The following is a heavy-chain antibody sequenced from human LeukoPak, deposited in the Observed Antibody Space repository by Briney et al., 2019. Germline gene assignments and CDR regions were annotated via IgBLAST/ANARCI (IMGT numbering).Heavy chain of an antibody. V-gene: IGHV4-39*01. CDR3: ARHSYGCSIDY. CDR2: IYYSGST. Sequence: SETLSLTCTVSGCSISSSSYYWGWIRQPPGKGLEWIGSIYYSGSTYYTPYLQSRVTIYVDTSKNQFYLKMSSVTAADTAVYYCARHSYGCSIDYWGQGTLVTVSS. J-gene: IGHJ4*02. D-gene: IGHD2-2*03. CDR1: GCSISSSSYY.